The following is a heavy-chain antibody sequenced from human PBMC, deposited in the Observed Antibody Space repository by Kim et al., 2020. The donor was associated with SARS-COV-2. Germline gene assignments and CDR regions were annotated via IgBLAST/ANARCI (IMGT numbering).Heavy chain of an antibody. J-gene: IGHJ6*02. CDR3: ARLWRGSKYSSSGGLDV. CDR2: IYPADSDI. V-gene: IGHV5-51*01. CDR1: GYNFTNYG. Sequence: GESLKISCEGSGYNFTNYGLGWVRRMPGKGLEWMGIIYPADSDIRYSPSFQGQVTISVDKSITTAYLQWRSLKASDTAMYYCARLWRGSKYSSSGGLDVWGQGTTVSVS. D-gene: IGHD6-6*01.